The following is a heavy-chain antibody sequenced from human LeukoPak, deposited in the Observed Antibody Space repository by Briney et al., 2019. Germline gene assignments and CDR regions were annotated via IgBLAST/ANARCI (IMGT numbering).Heavy chain of an antibody. CDR3: ARDRPGYSSGWYPDY. D-gene: IGHD6-19*01. CDR1: VYTFTGYY. CDR2: INPNSGGT. J-gene: IGHJ4*02. Sequence: ASVKVSCKASVYTFTGYYMHWVRQAPGQGLEWMGWINPNSGGTNYAQKFQGRVTMTRDTSISTAYMELSRLRSDDTAVYYCARDRPGYSSGWYPDYWGQGTLVTVSS. V-gene: IGHV1-2*02.